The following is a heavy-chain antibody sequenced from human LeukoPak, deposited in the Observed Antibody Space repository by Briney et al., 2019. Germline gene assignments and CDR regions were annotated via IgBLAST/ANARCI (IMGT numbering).Heavy chain of an antibody. Sequence: ASVKVSCKASGYTFTSYDINWVRQATGQGLEWMGWMNTNSGNTGYAQKFQGRVTMTRNTSISAAYMELSSLRSEDTAVYYCARGPPYNCWSGYGGFDYWGQGTLVTVSS. CDR1: GYTFTSYD. V-gene: IGHV1-8*01. J-gene: IGHJ4*02. CDR2: MNTNSGNT. CDR3: ARGPPYNCWSGYGGFDY. D-gene: IGHD3-3*01.